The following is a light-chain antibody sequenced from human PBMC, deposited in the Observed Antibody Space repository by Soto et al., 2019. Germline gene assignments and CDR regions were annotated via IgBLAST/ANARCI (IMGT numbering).Light chain of an antibody. Sequence: EIVMTQSPATLSVSPGEGATVSCRASQSVSSHLAWYQHKPGQAPRLLFYDASSRATGIPDRFSGSGSGTDFTLTISRLEPEDFAVYYCQQYGSSPRTFGQGTRLEIK. CDR3: QQYGSSPRT. V-gene: IGKV3-20*01. J-gene: IGKJ5*01. CDR2: DAS. CDR1: QSVSSH.